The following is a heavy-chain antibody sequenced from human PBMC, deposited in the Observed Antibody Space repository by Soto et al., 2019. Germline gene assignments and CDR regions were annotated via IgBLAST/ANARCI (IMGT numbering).Heavy chain of an antibody. Sequence: SVKVSCKASGGTFSSYAISWVRQAPGQGLEWMGGIIPIFGTANYAQKFQGRVTVTADESTSTAYMELSSLRSEDTAVYYCASSPGSSWYSFDYWGQGTLVTVSS. V-gene: IGHV1-69*13. CDR2: IIPIFGTA. D-gene: IGHD6-13*01. J-gene: IGHJ4*02. CDR3: ASSPGSSWYSFDY. CDR1: GGTFSSYA.